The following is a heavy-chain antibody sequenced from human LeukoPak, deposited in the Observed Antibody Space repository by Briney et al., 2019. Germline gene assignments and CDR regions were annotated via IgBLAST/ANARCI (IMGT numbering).Heavy chain of an antibody. CDR3: ARGPTSSSHGMDV. CDR1: GGSISSYY. Sequence: SETLSLTCTVSGGSISSYYWSWIRQPPWKGLEWIGYIYYTGSTNYNPSLKSRVTISVDTSKNQFSLKLSSVTAADTAVYYCARGPTSSSHGMDVWGQGTTVTVSS. CDR2: IYYTGST. J-gene: IGHJ6*02. D-gene: IGHD6-6*01. V-gene: IGHV4-59*01.